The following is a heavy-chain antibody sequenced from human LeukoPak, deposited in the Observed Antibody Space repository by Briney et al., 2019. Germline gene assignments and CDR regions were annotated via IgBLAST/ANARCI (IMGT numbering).Heavy chain of an antibody. CDR2: INHSGST. J-gene: IGHJ4*02. V-gene: IGHV4-34*01. Sequence: SQTMSLTCAVYGGSFSGHYWTWIRQPPGKGLEWIGEINHSGSTTYNPSLNNRVTISIDTSKNQFSLKLRSVTAADTAVYYCARPRYVSGSLDSWGQGTLVPVS. CDR3: ARPRYVSGSLDS. D-gene: IGHD3-10*01. CDR1: GGSFSGHY.